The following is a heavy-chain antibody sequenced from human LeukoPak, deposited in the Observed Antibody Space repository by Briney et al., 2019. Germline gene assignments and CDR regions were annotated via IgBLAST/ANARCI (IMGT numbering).Heavy chain of an antibody. CDR1: GGSFSGYY. CDR2: INHSGST. V-gene: IGHV4-34*01. CDR3: ARGNGLTVTTTRHAFDI. D-gene: IGHD4-17*01. J-gene: IGHJ3*02. Sequence: SETLSLTCAVYGGSFSGYYWSWIRQPPGKGLEWIGEINHSGSTNYNPSLKSRVTMSVDTSKNQFSLKLSSVTAADTAVYYCARGNGLTVTTTRHAFDIWGQGTMVTVSS.